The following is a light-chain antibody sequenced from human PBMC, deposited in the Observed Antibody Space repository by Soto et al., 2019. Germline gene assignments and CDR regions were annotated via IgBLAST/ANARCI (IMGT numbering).Light chain of an antibody. Sequence: EIVLTQSPGTLSLSPGERATLSCRASQSVTSSYLAWYQQKPGQAPRLLIYAASSRATGIPDRFSGSGSGADVTLTISRLEPEDFAVYYCQQYRNSPKTFGQGTKVEIK. CDR2: AAS. J-gene: IGKJ1*01. CDR1: QSVTSSY. V-gene: IGKV3-20*01. CDR3: QQYRNSPKT.